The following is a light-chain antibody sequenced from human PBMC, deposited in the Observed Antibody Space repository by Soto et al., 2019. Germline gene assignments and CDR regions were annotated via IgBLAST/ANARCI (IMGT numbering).Light chain of an antibody. CDR3: ISYTSDDVRYV. J-gene: IGLJ1*01. V-gene: IGLV2-14*01. Sequence: QSVLTQPASVSGTPGQSITISCTGSNSDVGIYDFVSWYQHHPGRAPKLIVSEVSHRPSGVSNRFSGSKSGNTASLTISGLQSEDEADYYCISYTSDDVRYVFGTGTKLNVL. CDR1: NSDVGIYDF. CDR2: EVS.